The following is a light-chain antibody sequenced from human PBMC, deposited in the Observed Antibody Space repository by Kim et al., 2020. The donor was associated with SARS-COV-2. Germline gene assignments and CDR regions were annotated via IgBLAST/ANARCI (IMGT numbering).Light chain of an antibody. V-gene: IGLV3-19*01. J-gene: IGLJ3*02. CDR3: NSRDSSGNHWV. Sequence: LGQTVRIKCQGDSLRSYYASWYQQKPGQAPVLVIYGKNNRPSGIPDRFSGSSSGNTASLTITGAQAEDEADYYCNSRDSSGNHWVFGGGTQLTVL. CDR1: SLRSYY. CDR2: GKN.